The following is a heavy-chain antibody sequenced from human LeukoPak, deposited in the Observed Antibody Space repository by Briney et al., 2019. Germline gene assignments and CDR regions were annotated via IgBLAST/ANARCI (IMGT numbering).Heavy chain of an antibody. D-gene: IGHD3-10*01. Sequence: SETLSLTCTVSGGSISSSSYYWGWIRQPPGKGLEWIGSIYYSGSTYYNPSLKSRVTISVDTSKNQFSLKLSSVTAADTAVYYCARRGSSNGLWFGELFRVSSWFDPWGQGTLVTVSS. CDR1: GGSISSSSYY. CDR2: IYYSGST. CDR3: ARRGSSNGLWFGELFRVSSWFDP. V-gene: IGHV4-39*07. J-gene: IGHJ5*02.